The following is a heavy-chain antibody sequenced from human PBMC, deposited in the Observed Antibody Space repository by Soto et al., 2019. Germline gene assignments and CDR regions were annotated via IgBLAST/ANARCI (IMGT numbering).Heavy chain of an antibody. Sequence: PGESLKISCKGSGYSFTSYWIGWVRQMPGKGLEWMGIIYPGDSDTRYSPSFQGQVTISADKSISTAYLQWSSLKASDTAMYYCARLNAPELEKGLGYYYYGMDVWGQGTTVTVS. V-gene: IGHV5-51*01. CDR3: ARLNAPELEKGLGYYYYGMDV. J-gene: IGHJ6*02. CDR2: IYPGDSDT. CDR1: GYSFTSYW. D-gene: IGHD1-1*01.